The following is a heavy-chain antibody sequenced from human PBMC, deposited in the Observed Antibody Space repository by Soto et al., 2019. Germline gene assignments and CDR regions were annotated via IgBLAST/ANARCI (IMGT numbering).Heavy chain of an antibody. Sequence: PSETLSLTCTVSGASISSPCWSWIRQPPGKGLEWIGYICHSGSTNYNPSLKSRVTILGDTSKNQFSLKLSSVTAADAAVYYCAREGYSGYAHVMDVWGQGTTVTVSS. J-gene: IGHJ6*02. D-gene: IGHD5-12*01. V-gene: IGHV4-59*11. CDR1: GASISSPC. CDR3: AREGYSGYAHVMDV. CDR2: ICHSGST.